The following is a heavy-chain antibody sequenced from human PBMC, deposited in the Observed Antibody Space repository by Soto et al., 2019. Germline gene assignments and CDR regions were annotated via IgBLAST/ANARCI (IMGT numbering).Heavy chain of an antibody. V-gene: IGHV3-7*01. CDR2: INEDGSEI. CDR3: ARDIGFDYVD. Sequence: EVQLVESGGGLVQPGGSLRVSCAVSGFTFRSFWMSWVRQAPGKGLEWVATINEDGSEIYYVVSVKGRFTIFRDNAQNSLYLQMRSLSAEDTAVYFCARDIGFDYVDWGQGTRVTVA. J-gene: IGHJ4*02. D-gene: IGHD3-16*01. CDR1: GFTFRSFW.